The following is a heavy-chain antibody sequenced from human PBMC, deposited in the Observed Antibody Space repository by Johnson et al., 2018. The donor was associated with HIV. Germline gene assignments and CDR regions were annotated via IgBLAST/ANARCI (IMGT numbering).Heavy chain of an antibody. CDR2: INWNGGST. CDR1: GFTFDDYG. J-gene: IGHJ3*02. Sequence: VQFVESGGGVVRPGGSLRLSCAASGFTFDDYGMSWVRQAPGKGLEWVSGINWNGGSTGYADSVKGRFTISRDNAKNTLYLQINSLRAEDTSVYYCAREATYYDYVWGSYAFDIWGQGTMVTVS. CDR3: AREATYYDYVWGSYAFDI. V-gene: IGHV3-20*04. D-gene: IGHD3-16*01.